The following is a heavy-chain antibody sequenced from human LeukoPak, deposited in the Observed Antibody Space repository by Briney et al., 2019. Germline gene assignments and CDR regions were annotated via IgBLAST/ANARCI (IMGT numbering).Heavy chain of an antibody. CDR2: IIPIFGTA. CDR1: GGTFSSYA. CDR3: ATKALADFWSGYSLGY. V-gene: IGHV1-69*06. Sequence: SVKVSCKASGGTFSSYAISWVRQAPGQGLEWMGGIIPIFGTANYAQKFQGRVTMTEDTSTDTAYMELSSLRSEDTAVYYCATKALADFWSGYSLGYWGQGTLVTVSS. D-gene: IGHD3-3*01. J-gene: IGHJ4*02.